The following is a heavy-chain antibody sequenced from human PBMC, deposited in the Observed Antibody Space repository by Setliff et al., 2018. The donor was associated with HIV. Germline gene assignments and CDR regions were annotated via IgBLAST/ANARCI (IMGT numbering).Heavy chain of an antibody. D-gene: IGHD3-3*02. CDR1: GFIFSSYG. CDR2: IRYDGHNE. V-gene: IGHV3-30*02. Sequence: GGSLRLSCAASGFIFSSYGMHWVRQAPGKGLQWVTFIRYDGHNEYYTDSVRGRFTISRDNYKNTLYLQMKSLRAEDTAVYYCAREDPPADFHFWSGRLADWGQGSLVTVSS. J-gene: IGHJ4*02. CDR3: AREDPPADFHFWSGRLAD.